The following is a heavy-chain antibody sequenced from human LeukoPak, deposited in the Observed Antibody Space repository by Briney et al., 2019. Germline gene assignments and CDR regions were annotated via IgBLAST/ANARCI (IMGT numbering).Heavy chain of an antibody. CDR3: ARGGLVRSPRGYFDF. Sequence: SQTLSLTCAISGDSVSSNTGGWNWIRQSPSRGLECLGRTYYRSKWHYDYAVSVKSRISINPDTSKNQFSLQLNSVTPDDTAVYYCARGGLVRSPRGYFDFWGQGTLVTVSS. D-gene: IGHD1-26*01. J-gene: IGHJ4*02. V-gene: IGHV6-1*01. CDR1: GDSVSSNTGG. CDR2: TYYRSKWHY.